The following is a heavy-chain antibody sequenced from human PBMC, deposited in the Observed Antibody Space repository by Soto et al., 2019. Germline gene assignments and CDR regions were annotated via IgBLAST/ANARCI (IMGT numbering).Heavy chain of an antibody. V-gene: IGHV4-31*03. Sequence: SETLSLTCTVSGGSISSGGYYWNWIRQHPGKGLEWIGYIYYSGSTYYNPSLKSRVTISVDTSKNQFSLKLSSVTAADTAVYYCARETSSSWYLYYYGMDVWGQGTTVPVSS. CDR2: IYYSGST. CDR1: GGSISSGGYY. CDR3: ARETSSSWYLYYYGMDV. D-gene: IGHD6-13*01. J-gene: IGHJ6*02.